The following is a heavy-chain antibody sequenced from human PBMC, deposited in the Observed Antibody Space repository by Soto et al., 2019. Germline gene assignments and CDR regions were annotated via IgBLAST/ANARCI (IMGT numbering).Heavy chain of an antibody. CDR3: ARVAITLIRGLKVDFYSMDV. J-gene: IGHJ6*02. Sequence: ASGKVSCKASGYTFNNYGITWVRQAPGQGLEWLGWISVYNGNKNYAEKVQGRVSMTADTSTSTAHMELRSLQSDDTAVYFCARVAITLIRGLKVDFYSMDVWGQGTTVTVSS. D-gene: IGHD3-10*01. CDR2: ISVYNGNK. V-gene: IGHV1-18*01. CDR1: GYTFNNYG.